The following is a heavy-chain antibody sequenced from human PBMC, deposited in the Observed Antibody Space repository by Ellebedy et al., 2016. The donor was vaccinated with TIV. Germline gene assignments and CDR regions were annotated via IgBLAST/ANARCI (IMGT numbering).Heavy chain of an antibody. J-gene: IGHJ6*02. CDR2: IYPGDSDT. CDR3: ARRMGRGVKGKFPLDV. Sequence: GESLKISCEGSGYMFSTYWIAWVRQMPGKGLEWTGIIYPGDSDTTYSPSFRGQVTMSVDKSINTVYLQWNSLKASDTAMYYCARRMGRGVKGKFPLDVWGQGTTVIVSS. CDR1: GYMFSTYW. V-gene: IGHV5-51*01. D-gene: IGHD3-10*01.